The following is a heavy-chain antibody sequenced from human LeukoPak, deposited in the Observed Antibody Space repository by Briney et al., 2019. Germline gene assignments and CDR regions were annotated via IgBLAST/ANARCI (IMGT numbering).Heavy chain of an antibody. V-gene: IGHV3-7*01. Sequence: GGSLRLSCAASGFTFSSFWMTWVRQAPGKRLEYVANIKQDGTDKYYVGSVKGRFTISRDNAKNSLYLQMSSLRAEDTAAYYCARGRWGSGYYFDYWGQGTLVTVSS. CDR1: GFTFSSFW. CDR2: IKQDGTDK. D-gene: IGHD6-25*01. J-gene: IGHJ4*02. CDR3: ARGRWGSGYYFDY.